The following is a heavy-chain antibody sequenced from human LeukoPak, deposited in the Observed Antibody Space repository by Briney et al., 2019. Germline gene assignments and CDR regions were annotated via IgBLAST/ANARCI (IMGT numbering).Heavy chain of an antibody. J-gene: IGHJ4*02. CDR2: MNPNSGNT. CDR1: GYTFTSYD. V-gene: IGHV1-8*01. Sequence: ASVKVSCTASGYTFTSYDVNWVRQATGQGLEWMGWMNPNSGNTGYAQKFQGRVTMTRNTSISTAYMGLSSLRSEDTAVYYCARSRSRITIFGVLDDYWGQGTLVTVSS. CDR3: ARSRSRITIFGVLDDY. D-gene: IGHD3-3*01.